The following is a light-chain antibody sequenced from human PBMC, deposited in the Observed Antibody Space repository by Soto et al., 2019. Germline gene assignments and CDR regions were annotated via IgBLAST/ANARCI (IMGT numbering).Light chain of an antibody. CDR2: GAS. CDR3: QHYGRSPGLFT. V-gene: IGKV3-20*01. CDR1: QSVSSSY. J-gene: IGKJ3*01. Sequence: ENVLTQSPGTLSLSPGERATLSCRASQSVSSSYLAWYQQKPGQAPRLLIYGASSRATGIPDRFSGSGSGTDFTLTISRLEPEDFAVYYCQHYGRSPGLFTFGPGTKVDIK.